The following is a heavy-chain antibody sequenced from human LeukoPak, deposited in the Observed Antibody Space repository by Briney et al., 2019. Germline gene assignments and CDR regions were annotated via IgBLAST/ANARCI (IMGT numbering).Heavy chain of an antibody. CDR1: GGSISSYY. D-gene: IGHD2-21*01. V-gene: IGHV4-59*12. Sequence: SETLSLTCTVSGGSISSYYWSWIRQPPGKGLEWIGYIYYSGSTNYNPSLKSRVTISVDTSKNQFSLKLSSVTAADTAVYYCARGRFQIYGMDVWGQGTTVTVSS. CDR3: ARGRFQIYGMDV. J-gene: IGHJ6*02. CDR2: IYYSGST.